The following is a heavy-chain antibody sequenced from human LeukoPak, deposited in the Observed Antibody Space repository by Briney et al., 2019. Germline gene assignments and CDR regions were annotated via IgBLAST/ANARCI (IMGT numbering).Heavy chain of an antibody. V-gene: IGHV1-18*01. D-gene: IGHD1-26*01. CDR1: GYTFTSYD. CDR2: ISAYNGNT. Sequence: ASVKVSCKASGYTFTSYDINWVRQAPGQGLEWMGWISAYNGNTNYAQKLQGRVTMTTDTSTSTAYMELRSLRSDDTAVYYCARELPSYYYYGMDVWGQGTTVTVSS. J-gene: IGHJ6*02. CDR3: ARELPSYYYYGMDV.